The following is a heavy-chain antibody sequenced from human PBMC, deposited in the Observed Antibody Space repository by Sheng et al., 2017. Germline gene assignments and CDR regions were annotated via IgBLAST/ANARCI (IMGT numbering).Heavy chain of an antibody. D-gene: IGHD6-6*01. CDR3: ARDKRIAARPLFDY. Sequence: QLRLQESGPGLVKPSETLSLTCAVSGGSISDSRYHWGWIRQPPGRGLEWIGTVNSSGSTFYNPSLKSRVTILVDTSRNQFSLKMNSVSAADTAVYYCARDKRIAARPLFDYVGPGTLVTVSS. V-gene: IGHV4-39*07. CDR2: VNSSGST. J-gene: IGHJ4*03. CDR1: GGSISDSRYH.